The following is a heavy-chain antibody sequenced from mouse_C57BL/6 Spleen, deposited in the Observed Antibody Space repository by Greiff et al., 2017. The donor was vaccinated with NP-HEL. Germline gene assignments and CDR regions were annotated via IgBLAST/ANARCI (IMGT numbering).Heavy chain of an antibody. CDR2: IWSGGST. CDR1: GFSLTSYG. CDR3: AKYDYDGEGYFDY. J-gene: IGHJ2*01. V-gene: IGHV2-4*01. Sequence: QVQLKESGPGLVQPSQSLSITCTVSGFSLTSYGVHWVRQPPGKGLEWLGVIWSGGSTDYNAAFISRLSISKDNSKSQVFFKMNSLQADDTAIYYCAKYDYDGEGYFDYWGQGTTLTVSS. D-gene: IGHD2-4*01.